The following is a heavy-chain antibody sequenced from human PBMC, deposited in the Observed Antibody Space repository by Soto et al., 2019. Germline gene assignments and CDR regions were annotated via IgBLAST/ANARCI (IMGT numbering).Heavy chain of an antibody. CDR3: ARDLWGYCGADCYPLDV. V-gene: IGHV4-59*01. J-gene: IGHJ6*02. D-gene: IGHD2-21*02. CDR2: INHSGST. Sequence: SETLSLTCTVSGGSISGYYWSWIRQPPGKGLEWIGEINHSGSTIYNPSLKSRVTISVDTSKNQFSLKLNSVTAADTAVYYCARDLWGYCGADCYPLDVWGQGTTVTVSS. CDR1: GGSISGYY.